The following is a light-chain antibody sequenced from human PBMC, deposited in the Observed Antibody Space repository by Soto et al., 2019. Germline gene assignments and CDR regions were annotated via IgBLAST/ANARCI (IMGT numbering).Light chain of an antibody. V-gene: IGKV3D-20*02. Sequence: EIVLTQSPGTLSLSPGQRATLSCRASQSISSSSLAWYQQRPGQAPSLLIYGASRRATGIPDRFSGSGSGTDFTLTITRLEPEDFAVYYCQQRSNWPLFGQGTRLEIK. CDR1: QSISSSS. CDR3: QQRSNWPL. CDR2: GAS. J-gene: IGKJ5*01.